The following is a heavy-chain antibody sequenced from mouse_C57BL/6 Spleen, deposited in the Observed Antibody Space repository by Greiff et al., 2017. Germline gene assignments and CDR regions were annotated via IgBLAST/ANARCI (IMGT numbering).Heavy chain of an antibody. CDR1: GYSITSDY. D-gene: IGHD1-1*01. CDR3: ARGGYYGSSYEYFDV. CDR2: ISYSGST. V-gene: IGHV3-8*01. Sequence: EVNLVESGPGLAKPSQTLSLTCSVTGYSITSDYWNWIRKFPGNKLEYMGYISYSGSTYYNPSLKSRISITRDTSKNQYYLQLNSVTTEDTATYYCARGGYYGSSYEYFDVWGTGTTVTVSS. J-gene: IGHJ1*03.